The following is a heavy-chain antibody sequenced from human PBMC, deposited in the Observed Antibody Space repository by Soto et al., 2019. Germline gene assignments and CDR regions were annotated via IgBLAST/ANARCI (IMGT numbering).Heavy chain of an antibody. CDR2: IYYSGSV. V-gene: IGHV4-31*03. CDR1: GGSITSGGSF. D-gene: IGHD1-26*01. J-gene: IGHJ6*03. Sequence: QVQLRESGPGLVKPSETLSLTCTVSGGSITSGGSFWSWVRQHPGKGLEWIGHIYYSGSVYYNPSLKSRVAMSVDPSKNLFSLRLASVTAADTAVYYSAKTLPRGTIYYIDVWGDGTTITVAS. CDR3: AKTLPRGTIYYIDV.